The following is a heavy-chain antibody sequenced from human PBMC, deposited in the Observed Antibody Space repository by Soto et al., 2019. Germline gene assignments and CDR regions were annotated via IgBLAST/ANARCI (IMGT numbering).Heavy chain of an antibody. V-gene: IGHV3-30*18. CDR3: AKDRLRYCSGGSCYDYGMDV. J-gene: IGHJ6*02. Sequence: GGSLRLSCAASGFTFSSYGMHWVRQAPGKGLEWVAVISYDGSNKYYADSVKGRFTISRDNSKNTLYLQMNSLRAEDTAVYYCAKDRLRYCSGGSCYDYGMDVWGQGTTVTVSS. CDR1: GFTFSSYG. CDR2: ISYDGSNK. D-gene: IGHD2-15*01.